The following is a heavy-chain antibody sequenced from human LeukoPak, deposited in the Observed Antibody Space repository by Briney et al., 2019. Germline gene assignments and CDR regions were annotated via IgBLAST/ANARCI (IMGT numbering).Heavy chain of an antibody. V-gene: IGHV1-2*02. Sequence: ASVKVSCKASGYTFTGYYMHWVRQAPGQGLEWMGGINPNSGGTNYAQKFQGRVTMIRDTSISTAYMELSRLRSDDTAVYYCARVATHILTGYRFDYWGQGTLVTVSS. J-gene: IGHJ4*02. CDR1: GYTFTGYY. D-gene: IGHD3-9*01. CDR2: INPNSGGT. CDR3: ARVATHILTGYRFDY.